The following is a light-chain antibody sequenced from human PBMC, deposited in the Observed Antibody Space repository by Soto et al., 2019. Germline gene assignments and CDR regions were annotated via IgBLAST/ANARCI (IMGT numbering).Light chain of an antibody. CDR2: GAS. CDR3: QQCGSSPYT. J-gene: IGKJ2*01. Sequence: ETVLTQSPCTLSLSPGASATLSCRASQSVSNKYLVWYQQKPGQAPRLLIHGASSRATGIPDRFSGSGSGTDFTLTINRLEPADSAVYYCQQCGSSPYTFGQGTKLEIK. CDR1: QSVSNKY. V-gene: IGKV3-20*01.